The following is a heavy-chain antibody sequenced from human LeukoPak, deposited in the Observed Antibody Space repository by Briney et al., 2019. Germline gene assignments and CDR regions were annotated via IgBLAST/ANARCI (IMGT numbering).Heavy chain of an antibody. CDR3: ALTDKAATPLYYYYGMDV. CDR2: IYYSGST. D-gene: IGHD2-15*01. J-gene: IGHJ6*02. V-gene: IGHV4-31*03. CDR1: GGSISSGGYY. Sequence: SETLSLTCTVSGGSISSGGYYWSWIRQHPGKGLEWIGYIYYSGSTYYNPSLKSRVTISVDTSKNQFSLKLSSVTAADTAVYYCALTDKAATPLYYYYGMDVWGQGTTVTVSS.